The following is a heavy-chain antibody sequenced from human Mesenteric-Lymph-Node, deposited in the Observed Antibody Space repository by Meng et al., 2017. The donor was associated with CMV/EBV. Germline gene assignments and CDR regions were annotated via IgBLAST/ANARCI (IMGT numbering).Heavy chain of an antibody. CDR1: GFTFDDYG. V-gene: IGHV3-20*04. CDR3: ARGREWELNE. Sequence: GESLKISCAASGFTFDDYGMSWVRQAPGKGLEWVSGIKWNGDRPAYADSVKGRFTISRDNAKNFLYLQMNSLRAEDTALYYCARGREWELNEWGQGTRVTVSS. J-gene: IGHJ4*02. CDR2: IKWNGDRP. D-gene: IGHD1-26*01.